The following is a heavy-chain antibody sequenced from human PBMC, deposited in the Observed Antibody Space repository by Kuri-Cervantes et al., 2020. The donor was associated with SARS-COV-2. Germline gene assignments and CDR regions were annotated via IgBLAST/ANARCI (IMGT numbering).Heavy chain of an antibody. V-gene: IGHV4-61*09. J-gene: IGHJ2*01. D-gene: IGHD2-2*02. CDR1: GGSISSGSYY. CDR2: IYTSGST. Sequence: LRLSCTVSGGSISSGSYYWSWIRQPAGKGLEWIGHIYTSGSTNYNPSLKSRVTISVDTSKNQFSLKLSSVTAADTAVYYCARKEGGDCSSTSCYTIDWYFDLWGRGTLVTVSS. CDR3: ARKEGGDCSSTSCYTIDWYFDL.